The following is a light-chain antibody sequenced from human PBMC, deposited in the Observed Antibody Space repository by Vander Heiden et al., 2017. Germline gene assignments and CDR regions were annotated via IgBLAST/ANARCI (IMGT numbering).Light chain of an antibody. V-gene: IGKV1-39*01. CDR1: QSIGNY. CDR3: QQSYSTPLYT. CDR2: AAS. J-gene: IGKJ2*01. Sequence: DIQMTHSPSSLSASVGDRVTIPGRASQSIGNYLNWYQQKPGKAPELLIYAASSLQSGVPSRFSGGGSGTDFTLTISGLQPEDFATYYCQQSYSTPLYTFGQGTKLEIK.